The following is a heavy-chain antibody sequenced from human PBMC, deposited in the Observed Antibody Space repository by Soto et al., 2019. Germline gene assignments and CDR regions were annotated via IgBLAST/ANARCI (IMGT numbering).Heavy chain of an antibody. D-gene: IGHD2-15*01. J-gene: IGHJ6*02. CDR1: GDSFSTYW. V-gene: IGHV5-51*01. CDR3: ARNKGYCSSTSCYGMDV. CDR2: IYPGDSDT. Sequence: SPKLSCEGSGDSFSTYWIGLVLHMPGKGVEWMGSIYPGDSDTRYSPSFQGQVTISADKSISTAYLQWNSLKASDTAMYFCARNKGYCSSTSCYGMDVWGQGTTVTVSS.